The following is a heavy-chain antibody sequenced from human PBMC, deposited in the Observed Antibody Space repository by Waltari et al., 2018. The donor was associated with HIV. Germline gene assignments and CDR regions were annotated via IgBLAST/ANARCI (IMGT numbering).Heavy chain of an antibody. D-gene: IGHD1-26*01. CDR1: GFTFSNYG. CDR2: IPFDGSKK. V-gene: IGHV3-30*02. Sequence: QVQLVESGGGVVQPGGSLRLSCAASGFTFSNYGIHWVRQASGKGLEWVAFIPFDGSKKKYADSVKGRFTISRDNPKNTLDLQMNSLRAEDTAVYYCVKPGVGAPFFDYWGQGTLVTVSS. CDR3: VKPGVGAPFFDY. J-gene: IGHJ4*02.